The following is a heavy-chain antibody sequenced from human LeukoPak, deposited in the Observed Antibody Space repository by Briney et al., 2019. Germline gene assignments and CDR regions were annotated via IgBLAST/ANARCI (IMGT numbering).Heavy chain of an antibody. Sequence: GGSLRLSCTTSGFNFRAYWMAWVRQAPGKGLEWVANIHQHGTKENYVDSVKGRFTISRDNAKNSLYLQMNSLRAEDTAVYYCARDLLWPRDRVGATKVPFDYWGQGTLVTVSS. CDR3: ARDLLWPRDRVGATKVPFDY. J-gene: IGHJ4*02. D-gene: IGHD1-26*01. CDR1: GFNFRAYW. V-gene: IGHV3-7*01. CDR2: IHQHGTKE.